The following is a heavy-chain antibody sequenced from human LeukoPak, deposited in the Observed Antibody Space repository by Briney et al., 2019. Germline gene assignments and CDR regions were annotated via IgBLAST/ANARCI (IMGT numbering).Heavy chain of an antibody. CDR3: AREGPEWLNWFDP. Sequence: SETLSLTCTVSGGSISSYYWSWIRQPPGKGLEWIGYIYYSGSTNYNPSLKSRVTISVDTSKNQFSLKLSSVTAADTAVYYCAREGPEWLNWFDPWGQGTLVTVSS. V-gene: IGHV4-59*12. J-gene: IGHJ5*02. CDR2: IYYSGST. CDR1: GGSISSYY. D-gene: IGHD3-3*01.